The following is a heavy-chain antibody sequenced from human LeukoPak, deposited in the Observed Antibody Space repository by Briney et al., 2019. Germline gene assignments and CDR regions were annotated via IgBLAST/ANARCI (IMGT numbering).Heavy chain of an antibody. V-gene: IGHV3-21*01. CDR3: ARDYGDYSYYYYYMDV. Sequence: GGSLRLSCAASGFTFSSYSMNWVRQAPGKGLEWVSSISSSSSYIYYADSVKGRFTISRDNAKNSLYLQMNSLRAEDTAVYYCARDYGDYSYYYYYMDVWGKGTTVTVSS. CDR1: GFTFSSYS. CDR2: ISSSSSYI. J-gene: IGHJ6*03. D-gene: IGHD4-17*01.